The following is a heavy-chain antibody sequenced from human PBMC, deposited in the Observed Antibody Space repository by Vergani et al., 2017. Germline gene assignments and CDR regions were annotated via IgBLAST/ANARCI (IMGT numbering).Heavy chain of an antibody. V-gene: IGHV1-46*03. CDR1: VYTFTSYY. CDR3: TRGWYYDSIADWAY. D-gene: IGHD3-22*01. J-gene: IGHJ4*02. Sequence: QVQLVQSGAEVKKPGASVKVSCKASVYTFTSYYMHWVRQAPGQGLEWMGIINPSGGRTSYAQKFQGRVTMTSDTSTSTVYMELSSLRSEETAVYYCTRGWYYDSIADWAYRGQGTLVTVSS. CDR2: INPSGGRT.